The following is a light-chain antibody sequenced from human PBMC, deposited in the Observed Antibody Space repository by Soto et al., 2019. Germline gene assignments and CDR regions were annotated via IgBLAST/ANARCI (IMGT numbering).Light chain of an antibody. Sequence: EIVMTQSPATLSVSVGERATLSCRASQSVSSKFAWYQQKSGQAPRLLIHGASTRATGIPARFSGSGSGTEFPLTISSLQAEDCAVYSCQQYDSLPWTFGQGTKLEIK. J-gene: IGKJ1*01. CDR1: QSVSSK. CDR2: GAS. CDR3: QQYDSLPWT. V-gene: IGKV3-15*01.